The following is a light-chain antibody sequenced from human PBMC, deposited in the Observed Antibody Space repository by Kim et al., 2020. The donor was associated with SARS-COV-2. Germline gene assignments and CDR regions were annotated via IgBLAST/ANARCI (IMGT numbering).Light chain of an antibody. Sequence: EIVLTQSPGTLSLSPRERATLSCRASQSVGSSYLAWYQQKPGQAPRLLIYDASNRATGIPDRFSGSGSGTDFTLTIGRLEPEDFAVYYCQQYVTSPWTFGQGTKVDIK. V-gene: IGKV3-20*01. CDR3: QQYVTSPWT. CDR2: DAS. CDR1: QSVGSSY. J-gene: IGKJ1*01.